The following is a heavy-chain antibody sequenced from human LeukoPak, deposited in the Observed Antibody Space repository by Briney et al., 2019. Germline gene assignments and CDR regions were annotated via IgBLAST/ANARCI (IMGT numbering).Heavy chain of an antibody. CDR1: GYTFTDYY. CDR2: INPNNGGT. J-gene: IGHJ4*02. V-gene: IGHV1-2*02. D-gene: IGHD1-26*01. Sequence: ASVTVSCKASGYTFTDYYMHWVRQAPGQGLEWMGWINPNNGGTNYAQKFQGRVTMTRDTSISTAYMELSRLRSDDTAVYYCARPYSGSYPYFDYWGQGTLVSVSS. CDR3: ARPYSGSYPYFDY.